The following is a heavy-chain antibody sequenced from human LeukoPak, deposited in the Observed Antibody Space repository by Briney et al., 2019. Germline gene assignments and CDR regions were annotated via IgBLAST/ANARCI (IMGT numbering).Heavy chain of an antibody. J-gene: IGHJ4*02. CDR3: ARGSSGWPAPDY. D-gene: IGHD6-19*01. V-gene: IGHV4-4*02. Sequence: SETLSLTCAVSGGSISSSNWWSWVRQPPGKGLEWIGEIYHSGSTNYNPSLKSRVTISLETSKNQVSLQLTSVTPADTAVFYCARGSSGWPAPDYWGQGTLVTVSS. CDR1: GGSISSSNW. CDR2: IYHSGST.